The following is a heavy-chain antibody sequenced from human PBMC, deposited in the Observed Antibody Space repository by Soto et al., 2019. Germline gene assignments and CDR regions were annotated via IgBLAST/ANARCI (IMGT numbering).Heavy chain of an antibody. Sequence: QVQLVQSGAEVKKPGASVKVSCKASGYTFTSYDINWVRQATGQGLEWMGWMNPNSGNTVYAQKFQGRVTMTRNTSVSPAYMELSSLRSEATAVYYCARERSSGWYVDYWGQGTLVTVSS. CDR1: GYTFTSYD. V-gene: IGHV1-8*01. CDR3: ARERSSGWYVDY. D-gene: IGHD6-19*01. CDR2: MNPNSGNT. J-gene: IGHJ4*02.